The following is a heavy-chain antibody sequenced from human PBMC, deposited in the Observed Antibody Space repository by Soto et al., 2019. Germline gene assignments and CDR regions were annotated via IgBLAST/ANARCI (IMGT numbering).Heavy chain of an antibody. D-gene: IGHD3-3*01. CDR2: IVVGSGNT. CDR1: GFTFTSSA. J-gene: IGHJ4*02. V-gene: IGHV1-58*01. Sequence: SVNVSCRASGFTFTSSALQWLRQARRQRLEWIGWIVVGSGNTNYAQKFQERVTITRDMSTSTAYMELSSLRSEDTAVYYCAAAPDLRFLEWSNDYWGQGTLVTVSS. CDR3: AAAPDLRFLEWSNDY.